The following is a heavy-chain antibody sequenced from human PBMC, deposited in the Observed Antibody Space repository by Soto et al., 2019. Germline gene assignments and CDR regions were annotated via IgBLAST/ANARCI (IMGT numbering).Heavy chain of an antibody. CDR1: GGSISSYY. CDR3: ASPHYYYYMDV. CDR2: IYYSGST. V-gene: IGHV4-59*08. Sequence: SETLSLTCTVSGGSISSYYWSWIRQPPGKGLEWIGYIYYSGSTNYNPSLKSRVTISVDTSKNQFSLKLSSVTAADTAVYYCASPHYYYYMDVWGKGTTVTVSS. J-gene: IGHJ6*03.